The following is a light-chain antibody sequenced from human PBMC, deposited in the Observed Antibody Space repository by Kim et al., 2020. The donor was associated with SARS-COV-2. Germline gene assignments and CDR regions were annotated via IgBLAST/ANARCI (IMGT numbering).Light chain of an antibody. CDR3: QSSDSSDTFWV. CDR2: EDT. V-gene: IGLV3-25*03. J-gene: IGLJ3*02. CDR1: ALPNQY. Sequence: PGQTDRITCSGDALPNQYAYWFQQKPGQAPVLVIYEDTQRPSGIPERFSGSTSGTTVTLTISVVQAEDEADYYCQSSDSSDTFWVFGGGTQLTVL.